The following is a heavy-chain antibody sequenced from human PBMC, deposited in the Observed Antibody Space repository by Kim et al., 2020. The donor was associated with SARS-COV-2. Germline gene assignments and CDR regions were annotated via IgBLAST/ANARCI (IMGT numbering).Heavy chain of an antibody. CDR2: IYTSGST. CDR1: GGSISSGSYY. Sequence: SETLSLTCTVSGGSISSGSYYWSWIRQPAGKGLEWIGRIYTSGSTNYNPSLKSRVTISVDTSKNQFSLKLSSVTAADTAVYYCARGGGNSHFDYYYYYGMDVWGQGTTVTVSS. CDR3: ARGGGNSHFDYYYYYGMDV. V-gene: IGHV4-61*02. J-gene: IGHJ6*02. D-gene: IGHD2-21*02.